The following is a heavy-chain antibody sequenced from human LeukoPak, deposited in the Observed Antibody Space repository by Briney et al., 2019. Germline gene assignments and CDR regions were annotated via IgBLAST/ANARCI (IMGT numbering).Heavy chain of an antibody. CDR2: ISFDGSNK. V-gene: IGHV3-30*18. CDR1: GLTFSTYG. CDR3: AKAYSGYSDAFDI. D-gene: IGHD5-12*01. Sequence: GRSLRLSCAASGLTFSTYGIHWVRQAPGKGLEWVAVISFDGSNKYYADSVKGRFTISRDNSKNTLYLQMNSLRAEDTAVYYCAKAYSGYSDAFDIWGQGTMVTVSS. J-gene: IGHJ3*02.